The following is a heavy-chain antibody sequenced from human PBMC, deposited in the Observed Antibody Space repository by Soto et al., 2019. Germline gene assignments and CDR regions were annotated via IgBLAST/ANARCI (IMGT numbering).Heavy chain of an antibody. D-gene: IGHD4-4*01. CDR3: ARVQPYDYTSPGDYYYYGMDV. Sequence: SETLSLTCTVSGGSISSGGHYWNWIRQHPGKGLEWIGYIYYSGSTYYNPSLKSRVTISVDTSKNQFSLKLSSVTAADTAVYYCARVQPYDYTSPGDYYYYGMDVGGQGTTVTVPS. V-gene: IGHV4-31*03. CDR1: GGSISSGGHY. CDR2: IYYSGST. J-gene: IGHJ6*02.